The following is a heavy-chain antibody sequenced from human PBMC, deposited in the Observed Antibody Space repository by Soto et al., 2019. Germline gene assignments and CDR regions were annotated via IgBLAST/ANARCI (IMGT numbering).Heavy chain of an antibody. Sequence: QVQLQESGPGLVKPSETLSLTCTVSGGSISNVNDCWSWIRQSPDKGMEWIGHIYDCGSTYKNPSRKSRITISIDTSKNQFSLKLSSVSVADTAVYYCARGPSWDKVYYWGQGILVTVSS. CDR2: IYDCGST. V-gene: IGHV4-30-4*01. D-gene: IGHD1-26*01. CDR3: ARGPSWDKVYY. CDR1: GGSISNVNDC. J-gene: IGHJ4*02.